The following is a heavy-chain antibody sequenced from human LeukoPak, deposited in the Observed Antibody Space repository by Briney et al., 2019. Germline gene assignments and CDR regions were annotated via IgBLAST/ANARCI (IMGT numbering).Heavy chain of an antibody. D-gene: IGHD2-2*01. Sequence: GGSLRLSCAASGFTFSSYAMHWVRQAPGKGLEWVAFIRYDGSNKYYADSVKGRFTISRDNSKNTLYLQMNSLRAEDTAVYYCAKDPIVVVPAARGKPVDYWGQGTLVTVSS. CDR3: AKDPIVVVPAARGKPVDY. J-gene: IGHJ4*02. V-gene: IGHV3-30*02. CDR2: IRYDGSNK. CDR1: GFTFSSYA.